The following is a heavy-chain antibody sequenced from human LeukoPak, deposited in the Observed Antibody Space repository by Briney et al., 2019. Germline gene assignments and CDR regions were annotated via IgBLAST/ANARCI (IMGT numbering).Heavy chain of an antibody. J-gene: IGHJ4*02. CDR1: GSIFTSYW. D-gene: IGHD5-18*01. Sequence: GAPLQISCKCAGSIFTSYWSSGGRQLPGKGEGRMGIIYPGDSDTKYSPSLEGKVTMSADKTNSTPYLQWSSLKASDTAMYYCARHVGYSYGSGYFDYWGQGTLVTVSS. CDR3: ARHVGYSYGSGYFDY. CDR2: IYPGDSDT. V-gene: IGHV5-51*01.